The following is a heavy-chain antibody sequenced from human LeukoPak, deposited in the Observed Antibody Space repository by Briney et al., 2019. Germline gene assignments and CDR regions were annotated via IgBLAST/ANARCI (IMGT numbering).Heavy chain of an antibody. V-gene: IGHV3-11*01. CDR3: ARHHGNHYYYYMDV. J-gene: IGHJ6*03. D-gene: IGHD1-14*01. Sequence: PGGSLRLSCAASGFTFSDYYMSWIRQAPGKGLERVSYISSSGSTIYYANSVKGRFTISRDNAKNSLYLQMNSLRAEDTAVYYCARHHGNHYYYYMDVWGKGTTVTVSS. CDR1: GFTFSDYY. CDR2: ISSSGSTI.